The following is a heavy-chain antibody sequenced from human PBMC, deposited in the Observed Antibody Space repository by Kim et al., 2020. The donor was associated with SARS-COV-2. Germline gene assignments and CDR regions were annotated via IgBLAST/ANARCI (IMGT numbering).Heavy chain of an antibody. V-gene: IGHV3-23*01. J-gene: IGHJ4*02. CDR3: AKDHESSGWPTFDY. Sequence: YGESVKGWFTVTRDNAKNTLYLQMDSLRVEDTAIYYCAKDHESSGWPTFDYWGQGVLVTVSS. D-gene: IGHD3-22*01.